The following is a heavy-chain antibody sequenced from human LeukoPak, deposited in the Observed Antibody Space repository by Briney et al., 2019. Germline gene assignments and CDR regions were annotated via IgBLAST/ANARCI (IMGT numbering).Heavy chain of an antibody. Sequence: GWSLTLSCPASGCTFSDYYMSLIRQAPGRGLEWVSCISSIGRTIYYADYVKGRFTISRDNAKNSLYLQMNSLRAEDTAVYYCARYDYGSGSYDYWGQGTLVTVSS. CDR2: ISSIGRTI. D-gene: IGHD3-10*01. CDR3: ARYDYGSGSYDY. V-gene: IGHV3-11*01. CDR1: GCTFSDYY. J-gene: IGHJ4*02.